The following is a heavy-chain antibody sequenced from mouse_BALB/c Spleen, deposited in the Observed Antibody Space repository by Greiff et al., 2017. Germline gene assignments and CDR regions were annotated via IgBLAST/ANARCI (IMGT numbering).Heavy chain of an antibody. J-gene: IGHJ3*01. V-gene: IGHV3-8*02. D-gene: IGHD2-3*01. CDR2: ISYSGST. Sequence: EVKLMESGPSLVKPSQTLSLTCSVTGDSITSGYWNWIRKFPGNKLECMGYISYSGSTYYNPSLKSRISITRDTSKNQYYLQLNSVTTEDTATYYCASPIYDGYPFAYWGQGTLVTVSA. CDR1: GDSITSGY. CDR3: ASPIYDGYPFAY.